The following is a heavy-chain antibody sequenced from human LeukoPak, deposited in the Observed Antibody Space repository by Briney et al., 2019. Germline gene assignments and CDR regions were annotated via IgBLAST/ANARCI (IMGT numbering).Heavy chain of an antibody. J-gene: IGHJ4*02. CDR1: GGSISTYY. CDR2: IYYSGST. D-gene: IGHD3-10*01. CDR3: ARLRSGSYVYFFDY. Sequence: SETLSLTCNVSGGSISTYYWSWIRQPPGKGLEWIGYIYYSGSTNYNPSLKSRVTISLDTSKNQFSLKLSSVTSADTAMYYCARLRSGSYVYFFDYWGQGNLVTVSS. V-gene: IGHV4-59*01.